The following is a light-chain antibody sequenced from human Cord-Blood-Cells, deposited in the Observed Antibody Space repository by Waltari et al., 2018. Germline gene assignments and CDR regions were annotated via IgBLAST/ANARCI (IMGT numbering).Light chain of an antibody. CDR3: QSYDSSLSGYWV. CDR2: GNS. V-gene: IGLV1-40*01. CDR1: SSTIGAGSD. J-gene: IGLJ3*02. Sequence: QPVPTPPPSASAAPGQRVTIPCTGTSSTIGAGSDLHSYQQPPGTAPKLLIYGNSNRPSGVPDRFSGSKSGTSASLAITGLQAEDEADYYCQSYDSSLSGYWVFGGGTKLTVL.